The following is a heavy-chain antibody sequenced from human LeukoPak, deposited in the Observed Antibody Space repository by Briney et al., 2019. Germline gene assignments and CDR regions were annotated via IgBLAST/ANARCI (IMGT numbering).Heavy chain of an antibody. D-gene: IGHD3-22*01. CDR3: AKGPITMIVVVTS. J-gene: IGHJ5*02. Sequence: GGSLRLSCAASGFTFGSYGMLWVRQAPGKGLEWVSSISSVGFSYIYYTDSVKGRFTISRDNAKKSLYLQMNGLRPEDTAVYYCAKGPITMIVVVTSWGQGTLVTVSS. CDR2: ISSVGFSYI. V-gene: IGHV3-21*01. CDR1: GFTFGSYG.